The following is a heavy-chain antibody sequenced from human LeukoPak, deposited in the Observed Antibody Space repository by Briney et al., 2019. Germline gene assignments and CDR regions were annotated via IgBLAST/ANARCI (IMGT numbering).Heavy chain of an antibody. D-gene: IGHD5-12*01. J-gene: IGHJ4*02. Sequence: SETLSLTCTVSGGSISSYYWSWIRQPPGKGLEWIGYIYYSGSTNYNPSLKSRVTISVDTSKNQFSLKLSSVTAADTAVYYCARGARGYSGYAHDYWGQGTLVTVSS. CDR3: ARGARGYSGYAHDY. CDR1: GGSISSYY. CDR2: IYYSGST. V-gene: IGHV4-59*01.